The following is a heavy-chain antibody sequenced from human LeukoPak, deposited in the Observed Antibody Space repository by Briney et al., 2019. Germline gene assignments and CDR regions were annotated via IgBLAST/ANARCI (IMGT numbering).Heavy chain of an antibody. CDR1: GFTFSDYN. D-gene: IGHD5-18*01. V-gene: IGHV3-11*01. Sequence: GGSLRLSCAASGFTFSDYNMSWIRQAPGKGLEWVSYISSSGSTIYYADSVKGRFTISRDNAKNSLYLQMNSLRAEDTAVYYCARTNVDTAMVGDDYWGQGTLVTVSS. J-gene: IGHJ4*02. CDR3: ARTNVDTAMVGDDY. CDR2: ISSSGSTI.